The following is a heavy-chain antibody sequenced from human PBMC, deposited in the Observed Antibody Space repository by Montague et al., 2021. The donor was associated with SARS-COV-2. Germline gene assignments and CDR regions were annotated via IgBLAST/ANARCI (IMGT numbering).Heavy chain of an antibody. J-gene: IGHJ4*02. CDR3: ARRCTGGGYCHASH. CDR1: GHSIWSSDW. CDR2: IYHSGST. Sequence: SETLSLTCSVSGHSIWSSDWWTWVRQPPGKGLEWIGEIYHSGSTTYNPSLKSRVTISVDKSKNQFSLTLTSLTAADTAVYYCARRCTGGGYCHASHRGQGTLVTVSS. V-gene: IGHV4-4*02. D-gene: IGHD2-21*02.